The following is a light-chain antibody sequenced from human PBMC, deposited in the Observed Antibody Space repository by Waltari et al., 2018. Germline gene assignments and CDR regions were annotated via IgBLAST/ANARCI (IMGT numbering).Light chain of an antibody. CDR3: ATWDDSLNGSWV. CDR1: SSNIGNTP. CDR2: NIS. V-gene: IGLV1-44*01. J-gene: IGLJ3*02. Sequence: QSVFTPPPSASGTLGQRATISCSGSSSNIGNTPVNWYQQFPGEAPKLLIYNISQRPPGVPDRFSGSKSGTSASLAISGLQSEDEANYFCATWDDSLNGSWVFGGGTKLTVL.